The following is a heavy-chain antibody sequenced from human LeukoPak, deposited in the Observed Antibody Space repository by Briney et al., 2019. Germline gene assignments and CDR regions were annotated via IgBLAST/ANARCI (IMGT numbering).Heavy chain of an antibody. J-gene: IGHJ4*02. Sequence: PSETLSLTCTVSGGSISSSSYYWGWIRQPPGKGLEWIGSIYYSGSTYYNPSLKSRVTISVDASKNQFSLKLSSVTAADTAVYYCARDRSSWYFDYWGQGTLVTVSS. CDR1: GGSISSSSYY. V-gene: IGHV4-39*07. CDR2: IYYSGST. CDR3: ARDRSSWYFDY. D-gene: IGHD6-13*01.